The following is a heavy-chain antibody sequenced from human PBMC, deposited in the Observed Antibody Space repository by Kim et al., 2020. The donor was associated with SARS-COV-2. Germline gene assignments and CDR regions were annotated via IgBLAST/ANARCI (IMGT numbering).Heavy chain of an antibody. V-gene: IGHV4-59*01. CDR1: GCSISSYY. Sequence: SETLSLTCTVSGCSISSYYWSWIRQPPGKGLEWIGYIYYSGSTNYNPSLKSRVTISVDTSKNQFSLKLSSVTAADTAVYYCARDSLGDYDILTGYVHDAFDIWGQGTMVTVSS. CDR3: ARDSLGDYDILTGYVHDAFDI. CDR2: IYYSGST. D-gene: IGHD3-9*01. J-gene: IGHJ3*02.